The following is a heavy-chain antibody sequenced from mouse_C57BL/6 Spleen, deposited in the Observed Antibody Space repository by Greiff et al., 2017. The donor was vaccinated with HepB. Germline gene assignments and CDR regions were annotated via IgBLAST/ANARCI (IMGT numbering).Heavy chain of an antibody. J-gene: IGHJ4*01. V-gene: IGHV1-76*01. CDR1: GYTFTDYY. CDR3: ARGEGSSVYYYAMDY. D-gene: IGHD1-1*01. Sequence: QVQLQQSGAELVRPGASVKLSCKASGYTFTDYYINWVKQRPGQGLEWIARIYPGSGNTYYNEKFKGKATLTAEKSSSTAYMQLSSLTSEDSAVYFCARGEGSSVYYYAMDYWGQGTSVTVSS. CDR2: IYPGSGNT.